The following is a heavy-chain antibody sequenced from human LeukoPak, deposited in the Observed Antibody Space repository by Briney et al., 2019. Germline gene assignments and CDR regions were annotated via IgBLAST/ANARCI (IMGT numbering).Heavy chain of an antibody. V-gene: IGHV4-39*01. CDR1: GGSISSSSSY. CDR2: IYYSGSS. Sequence: PSETLSLTCSVSGGSISSSSSYWGWIRQPPGKGLEWIGSIYYSGSSFDNPALKSRVTISVDTSKNQFSLKLSSVTAADTAVYFCALTRRDGYTLFDYWGQGTLVTVSS. CDR3: ALTRRDGYTLFDY. D-gene: IGHD5-24*01. J-gene: IGHJ4*02.